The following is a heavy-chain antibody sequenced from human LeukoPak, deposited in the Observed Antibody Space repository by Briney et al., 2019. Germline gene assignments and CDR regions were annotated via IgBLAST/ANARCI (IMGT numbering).Heavy chain of an antibody. V-gene: IGHV4-61*02. CDR1: AGSITIVTYY. CDR3: ARNYDTLSGYRRPFDY. D-gene: IGHD3-9*01. Sequence: PPQTLSLTCTLSAGSITIVTYYWSWIRHHAWKGLEWIALIYTSVTTNYNPSLKSRVTISVDTSKNQVSLKLSSVTAADTSVYYCARNYDTLSGYRRPFDYWGQGTLVTVSS. J-gene: IGHJ4*02. CDR2: IYTSVTT.